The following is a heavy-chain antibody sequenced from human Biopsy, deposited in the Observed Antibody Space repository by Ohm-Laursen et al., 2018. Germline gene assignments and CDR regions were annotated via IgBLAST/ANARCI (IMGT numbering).Heavy chain of an antibody. CDR3: ARIYFYGLGSSDYFFDS. CDR1: GDSIATFNYY. D-gene: IGHD3-10*01. J-gene: IGHJ4*02. Sequence: SDTLSLTCSVSGDSIATFNYYWGWVRQPPGKGLEWLATIFYSGTTYFSRTLEGRLTISQDTSSNKFSLRLKYVTAADTGVYYCARIYFYGLGSSDYFFDSWGQGTLVTVSS. CDR2: IFYSGTT. V-gene: IGHV4-39*01.